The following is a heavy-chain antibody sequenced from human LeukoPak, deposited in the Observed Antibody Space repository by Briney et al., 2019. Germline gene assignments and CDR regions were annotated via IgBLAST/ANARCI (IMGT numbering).Heavy chain of an antibody. D-gene: IGHD4-11*01. V-gene: IGHV3-23*01. J-gene: IGHJ5*02. CDR3: ANNDYNNPEA. CDR1: GFTFDDYG. Sequence: GGSLRLSCAASGFTFDDYGMSWVRQAPGKGLAWVSAISGRGGRTHYADSVKGRFTISRDNPKNTLYLQMNSLRAEDTAVYYCANNDYNNPEAWGQGTLVTVSS. CDR2: ISGRGGRT.